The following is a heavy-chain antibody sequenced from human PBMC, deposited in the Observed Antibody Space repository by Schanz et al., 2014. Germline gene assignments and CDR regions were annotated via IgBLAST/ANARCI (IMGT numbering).Heavy chain of an antibody. CDR2: ISNDGSIK. J-gene: IGHJ4*02. D-gene: IGHD2-2*01. CDR3: AKDSTHIDIVLVPTAIDY. V-gene: IGHV3-30-3*02. Sequence: QVQLVESGGGVVQPGRSLRLSCAASGFTFSSYAMHWVRQAPGKGLEWVAVISNDGSIKYYADSAEGRFTISRDNSKNTLYLHMNTLRSEDTAVYYCAKDSTHIDIVLVPTAIDYWGQGTLVTVSS. CDR1: GFTFSSYA.